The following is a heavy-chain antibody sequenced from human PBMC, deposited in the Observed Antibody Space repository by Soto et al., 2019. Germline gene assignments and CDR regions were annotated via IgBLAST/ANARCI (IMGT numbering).Heavy chain of an antibody. CDR2: IYHSGST. Sequence: PSETLSLTCAVSGGSMSTDNWWSWVRQTPGKGLEWIGEIYHSGSTNYNPSLESRVSISLDKSKNHFSLKLTSVTAADTAVYYCARDKPYYYDTFGLDVWGQGTTVTVSS. CDR1: GGSMSTDNW. J-gene: IGHJ6*02. CDR3: ARDKPYYYDTFGLDV. D-gene: IGHD3-22*01. V-gene: IGHV4-4*02.